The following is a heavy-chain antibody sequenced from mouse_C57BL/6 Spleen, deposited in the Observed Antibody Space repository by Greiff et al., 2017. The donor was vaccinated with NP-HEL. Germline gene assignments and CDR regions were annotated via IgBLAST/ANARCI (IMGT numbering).Heavy chain of an antibody. D-gene: IGHD2-5*01. CDR3: ARGTYYSNYAYYFDY. Sequence: EVQVVESGPELVKPGASVKMSCKASGYTFTDYNMHWVKQSHGKSLEWIGYINPNNGGTSYNQKFKGKATLTVNKSSSTAYMELRSLTSEDSAVDYCARGTYYSNYAYYFDYWGQGTTLTVSS. V-gene: IGHV1-22*01. CDR1: GYTFTDYN. CDR2: INPNNGGT. J-gene: IGHJ2*01.